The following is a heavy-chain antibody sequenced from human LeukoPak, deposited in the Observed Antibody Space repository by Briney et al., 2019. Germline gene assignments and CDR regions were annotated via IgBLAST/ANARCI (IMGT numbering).Heavy chain of an antibody. CDR2: ISAYNGNT. Sequence: ASVKVSCKASGYTFTSYGISWVRQAPGQGLEWRGWISAYNGNTNYAQKLQGRVTMTTDTSTSTAYMELRSLRSDDTAVYYCARQYSSSWYGNWFDPWGQGTLVTVSS. J-gene: IGHJ5*02. CDR1: GYTFTSYG. CDR3: ARQYSSSWYGNWFDP. D-gene: IGHD6-13*01. V-gene: IGHV1-18*04.